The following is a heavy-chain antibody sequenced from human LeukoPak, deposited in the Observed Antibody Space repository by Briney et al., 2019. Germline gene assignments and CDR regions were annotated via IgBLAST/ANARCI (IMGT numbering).Heavy chain of an antibody. Sequence: PGGSLRLSCAASGFTFSSYWMSWVRQAPGKGLEWVSSISGTGGSTHYADSVKGRFTISRDNSKNTLYLQMNSLRAGDTAIYYCAKSSYYDSSGFYREYYFDYWGQGTLVPVSS. V-gene: IGHV3-23*01. CDR1: GFTFSSYW. D-gene: IGHD3-22*01. CDR3: AKSSYYDSSGFYREYYFDY. CDR2: ISGTGGST. J-gene: IGHJ4*02.